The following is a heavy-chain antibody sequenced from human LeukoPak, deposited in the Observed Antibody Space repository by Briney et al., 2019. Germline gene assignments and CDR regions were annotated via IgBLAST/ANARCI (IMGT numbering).Heavy chain of an antibody. CDR3: ARGPPRGDYSGSGTYYNR. Sequence: PSATLSLTCAVYGGSFTAYYWSWLRQPPGKGLEWVGTINHSGSTTYNPSLKSRVSMSVDTSKDQFSLNLISVTAADTSVYFCARGPPRGDYSGSGTYYNRWGQGTLVTVSS. D-gene: IGHD3-10*01. J-gene: IGHJ1*01. CDR1: GGSFTAYY. CDR2: INHSGST. V-gene: IGHV4-34*01.